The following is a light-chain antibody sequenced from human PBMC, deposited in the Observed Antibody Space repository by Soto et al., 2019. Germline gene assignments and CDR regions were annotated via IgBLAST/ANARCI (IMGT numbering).Light chain of an antibody. Sequence: IQMTQSPSTLSASGGDRVTITCRASQSINSCLAWYQQKPGNAPKLLIYKASTLQSGVPSSFSGSGTGTDFTLTIRSLQPDDFASYYCQQEHAYPGAFGQGTKMDIK. CDR1: QSINSC. V-gene: IGKV1-5*03. J-gene: IGKJ1*01. CDR2: KAS. CDR3: QQEHAYPGA.